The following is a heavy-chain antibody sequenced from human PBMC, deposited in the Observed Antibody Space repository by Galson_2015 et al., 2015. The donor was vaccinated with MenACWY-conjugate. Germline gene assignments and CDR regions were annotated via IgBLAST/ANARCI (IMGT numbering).Heavy chain of an antibody. J-gene: IGHJ6*02. CDR3: ARDRQPSIRYYYYGMDV. D-gene: IGHD1-1*01. CDR1: GFTFSSYE. CDR2: ISSSGSTI. V-gene: IGHV3-48*03. Sequence: SLRLSCAASGFTFSSYEMNWVRQAPGKGLEWVSYISSSGSTIYYADSVKGRFTISRDNARNSLYLQMNSLRAEDTAVYYCARDRQPSIRYYYYGMDVWAKGPRSPSP.